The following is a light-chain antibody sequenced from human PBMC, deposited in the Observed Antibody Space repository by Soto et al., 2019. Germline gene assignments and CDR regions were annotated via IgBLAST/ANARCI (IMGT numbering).Light chain of an antibody. CDR2: SNN. J-gene: IGLJ3*02. CDR1: SSNIGSNT. V-gene: IGLV1-44*01. CDR3: AAWDDSLNANWV. Sequence: QSVLTQPPSASGTPGQRVTISCSGSSSNIGSNTVNWYQQLPGTAPKLLIYSNNQRPSGVPDRFSGSKSGTSASLAISGLQSEDEADYNCAAWDDSLNANWVFGGGTKLTVL.